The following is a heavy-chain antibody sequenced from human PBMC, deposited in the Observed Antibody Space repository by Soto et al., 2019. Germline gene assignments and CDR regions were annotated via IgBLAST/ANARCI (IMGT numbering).Heavy chain of an antibody. V-gene: IGHV1-3*05. D-gene: IGHD6-19*01. Sequence: QVQLVQSGAEEKKPGASVKVSCKASGYTFTGYAMHWVRQAPGQRLEWMGWINAGNGNTKYSQKFQARVTITRDTSASTAYMELSSLRSEDTAVYDCARAVAVPADFDYWGQGTLVTVSS. J-gene: IGHJ4*02. CDR1: GYTFTGYA. CDR3: ARAVAVPADFDY. CDR2: INAGNGNT.